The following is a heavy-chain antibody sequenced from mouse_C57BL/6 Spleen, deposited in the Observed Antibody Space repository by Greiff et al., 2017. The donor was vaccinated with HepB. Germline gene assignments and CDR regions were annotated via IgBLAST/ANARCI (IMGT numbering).Heavy chain of an antibody. CDR1: GFTFSSYA. D-gene: IGHD1-1*01. CDR2: ISDGGSYT. V-gene: IGHV5-4*01. CDR3: ARDPHYYGSTTWFAY. Sequence: EVHLVESGGGLVKPGGSLKLSCAASGFTFSSYAMSWVRQTPEKRLEWVATISDGGSYTYYPDNVKGRFTISRDNAKNNLYLQMSHLKSEDTAMYYCARDPHYYGSTTWFAYWGQGTLVTVSA. J-gene: IGHJ3*01.